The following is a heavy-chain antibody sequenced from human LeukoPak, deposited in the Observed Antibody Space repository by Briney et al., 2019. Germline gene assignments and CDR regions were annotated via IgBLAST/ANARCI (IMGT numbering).Heavy chain of an antibody. D-gene: IGHD2-2*01. Sequence: GGSLRLSCAASGFTFSSYGMHWVRQAPGKGLEWVAVISYDGSNKYYADSVKGRFTISRDNSKNTLYLQMNSLRAEDTAVYYCAKAVVPAAKHYYYGMDVWGQGTTVTVSS. CDR1: GFTFSSYG. CDR2: ISYDGSNK. CDR3: AKAVVPAAKHYYYGMDV. J-gene: IGHJ6*02. V-gene: IGHV3-30*18.